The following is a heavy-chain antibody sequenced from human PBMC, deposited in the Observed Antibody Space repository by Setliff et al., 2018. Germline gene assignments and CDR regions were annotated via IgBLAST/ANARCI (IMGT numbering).Heavy chain of an antibody. D-gene: IGHD5-18*01. V-gene: IGHV4-4*07. J-gene: IGHJ6*03. CDR2: IYTSGST. CDR3: ARDRRGYSYGSLGYYYYYMDV. CDR1: GGSIRSYY. Sequence: SETLSLTCTVSGGSIRSYYWSWIRQPAGKGLEWIGRIYTSGSTNYNPSLKSRVTMSVDTSKNQFSLKLSSVTAADTAVYYCARDRRGYSYGSLGYYYYYMDVWGKGTTVTVSS.